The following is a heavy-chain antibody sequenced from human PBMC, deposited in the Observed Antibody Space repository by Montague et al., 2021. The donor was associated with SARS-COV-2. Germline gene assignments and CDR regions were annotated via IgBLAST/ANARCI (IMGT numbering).Heavy chain of an antibody. V-gene: IGHV4-59*01. CDR1: GASMINNY. D-gene: IGHD5-12*01. CDR3: ARGGGRLQYSYYYGMDV. J-gene: IGHJ6*02. CDR2: IYYTGST. Sequence: SETLSLTCSVSGASMINNYWSWTRQPPGKGLKWMGYIYYTGSTDYNPSLESRATLSIDTSKNEFSLKLTSVTAADTAVYYCARGGGRLQYSYYYGMDVWGQGTTVTVSS.